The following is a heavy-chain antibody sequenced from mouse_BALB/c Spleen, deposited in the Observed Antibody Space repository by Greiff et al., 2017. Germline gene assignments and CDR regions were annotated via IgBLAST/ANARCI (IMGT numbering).Heavy chain of an antibody. D-gene: IGHD2-3*01. CDR2: INPSSGYT. CDR1: GYTFTSYT. V-gene: IGHV1-4*02. CDR3: AREDGYKAY. Sequence: VHLVESAAELARPGASVKMSCKASGYTFTSYTMHWVKQRPGQGLEWIGYINPSSGYTEYNQKFKDKTTLTADKSSSTAYMQLSSLTSEDSAVYYCAREDGYKAYWGQGTLVTVSA. J-gene: IGHJ3*01.